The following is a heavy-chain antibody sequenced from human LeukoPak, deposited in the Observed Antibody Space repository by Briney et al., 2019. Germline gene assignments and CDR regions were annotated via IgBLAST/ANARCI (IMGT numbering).Heavy chain of an antibody. J-gene: IGHJ6*02. CDR1: GGSFSGYY. V-gene: IGHV4-34*01. D-gene: IGHD3-3*01. CDR2: INHRGST. Sequence: SETLSLTCAVYGGSFSGYYWSWIRQPPGKGLEWIGEINHRGSTNYNPSLKSRVTISVDTSKNQFSLKLSSVTAADTAVYYCARASWSGYFPNGYYYGMDVWGQGTTVTVSS. CDR3: ARASWSGYFPNGYYYGMDV.